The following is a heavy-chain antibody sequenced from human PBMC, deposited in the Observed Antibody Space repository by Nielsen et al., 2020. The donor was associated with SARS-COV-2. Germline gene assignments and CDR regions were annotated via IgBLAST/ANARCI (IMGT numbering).Heavy chain of an antibody. CDR1: GFTFSSYE. Sequence: GGSLRLSCAASGFTFSSYEMNWVRQAPGKGLEWVSSITGSGDTIYYADSVKGRFTISRDNAKNSLYLQMNSLRVEDTALYYCARYGTTIVSHHYYFGMDVWGQGTTVTVSS. J-gene: IGHJ6*02. D-gene: IGHD3-22*01. CDR3: ARYGTTIVSHHYYFGMDV. CDR2: ITGSGDTI. V-gene: IGHV3-48*03.